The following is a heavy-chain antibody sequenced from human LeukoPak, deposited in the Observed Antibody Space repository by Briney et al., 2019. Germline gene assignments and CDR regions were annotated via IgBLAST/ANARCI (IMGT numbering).Heavy chain of an antibody. CDR2: IYYSGST. CDR3: ARAAYYYDSSGYYVFDY. V-gene: IGHV4-30-4*01. CDR1: GGSISSGDYY. Sequence: TASETLSLTCTVSGGSISSGDYYWSWIRQPPGKGLEWIGYIYYSGSTYYNPSLKSRVTISVDTSKNQFSLKLSSVTAADTAVYYCARAAYYYDSSGYYVFDYWGQGTLVTVSS. D-gene: IGHD3-22*01. J-gene: IGHJ4*02.